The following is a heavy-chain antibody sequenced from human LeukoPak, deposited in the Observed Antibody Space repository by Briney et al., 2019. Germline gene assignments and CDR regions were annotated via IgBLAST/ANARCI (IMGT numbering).Heavy chain of an antibody. CDR1: GFTFSSYS. CDR2: ISSSSSTI. J-gene: IGHJ4*02. D-gene: IGHD3-9*01. V-gene: IGHV3-48*04. CDR3: VRVGYYDILTGLGDLDY. Sequence: PGGSLRLSCAASGFTFSSYSMNWVRQAPGKGLEWVSYISSSSSTIYYADSVKGRFTLSRDNAKNSLYLQMNSLRAEDTAVYYAVRVGYYDILTGLGDLDYWGQGTLVTVSS.